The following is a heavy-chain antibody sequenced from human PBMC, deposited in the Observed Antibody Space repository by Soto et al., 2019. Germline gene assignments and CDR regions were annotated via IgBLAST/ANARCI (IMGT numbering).Heavy chain of an antibody. CDR2: IIPIFGTA. Sequence: GASVKVSCKASGGTFSSYAISWVRQAPGQGLEWMGGIIPIFGTANYAQKFQGRVTITADESTSTAYMELSSLRSEDTAVYYCARDLRDGYPCYFDYWGQGTLVTVSS. D-gene: IGHD5-12*01. V-gene: IGHV1-69*13. CDR1: GGTFSSYA. J-gene: IGHJ4*02. CDR3: ARDLRDGYPCYFDY.